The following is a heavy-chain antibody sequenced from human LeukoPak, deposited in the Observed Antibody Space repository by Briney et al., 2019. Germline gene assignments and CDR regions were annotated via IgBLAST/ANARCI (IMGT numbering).Heavy chain of an antibody. CDR3: ARIRMLGYCSSTSCSPPYYFDY. CDR1: GGSISSSSYY. V-gene: IGHV4-39*07. D-gene: IGHD2-2*01. Sequence: SETLSLTCTVSGGSISSSSYYWGWIRQPPGKGLEWLGSIYYSGSTYYNPSLKSRVTISVDRSKNQFSLKLSSVTAADTAVYYCARIRMLGYCSSTSCSPPYYFDYWGQGTLVTVSS. CDR2: IYYSGST. J-gene: IGHJ4*02.